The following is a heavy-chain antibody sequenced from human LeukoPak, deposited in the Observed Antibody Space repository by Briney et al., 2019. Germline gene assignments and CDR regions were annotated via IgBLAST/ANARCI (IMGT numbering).Heavy chain of an antibody. Sequence: SVKVSCKASGGTFSSYAISWVRQAPGQGLEWMGRIIPILGLANYAQKFQGRVTITADKSTSTAYMELSSLRSEDAAVYYCAREGLMTTNDYWGQGTLVTVSS. J-gene: IGHJ4*02. CDR3: AREGLMTTNDY. V-gene: IGHV1-69*04. CDR1: GGTFSSYA. CDR2: IIPILGLA. D-gene: IGHD4-11*01.